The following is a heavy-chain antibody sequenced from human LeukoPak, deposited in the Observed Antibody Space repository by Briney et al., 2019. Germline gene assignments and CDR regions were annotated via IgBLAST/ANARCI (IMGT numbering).Heavy chain of an antibody. V-gene: IGHV4-61*01. CDR1: GGSVSSGSYY. J-gene: IGHJ5*02. Sequence: PSETLSLTCTVSGGSVSSGSYYWSWIRQPPGKGLEWIVYIHYSGSTNYNPSLKSRVTISVDTSKNQFSLKLSSVTAADTAVYYCARGGCSGGSCHGWFDPWGQGTLVTVSS. D-gene: IGHD2-15*01. CDR2: IHYSGST. CDR3: ARGGCSGGSCHGWFDP.